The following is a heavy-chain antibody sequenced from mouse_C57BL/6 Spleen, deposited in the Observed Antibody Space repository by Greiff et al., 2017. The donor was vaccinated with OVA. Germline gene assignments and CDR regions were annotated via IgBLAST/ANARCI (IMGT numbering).Heavy chain of an antibody. CDR1: GFTFSDYY. V-gene: IGHV5-16*02. CDR3: ARRHYGSSYGYFDV. J-gene: IGHJ1*03. Sequence: EVKVVESEGGLVQPGSSMKLSCTASGFTFSDYYMAWVRQVPEKGLEWVANINYDGSSTYYLDSLKSRFIISRDNAKNILYLQMSSLKSEDTATYYCARRHYGSSYGYFDVWGTGTTVTVSS. CDR2: INYDGSST. D-gene: IGHD1-1*01.